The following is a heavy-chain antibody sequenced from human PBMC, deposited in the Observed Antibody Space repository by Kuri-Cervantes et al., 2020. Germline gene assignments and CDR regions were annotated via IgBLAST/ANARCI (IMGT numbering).Heavy chain of an antibody. J-gene: IGHJ3*02. CDR3: AREYFIRAEDAFDI. CDR2: IWYDGSEK. D-gene: IGHD3-10*01. CDR1: GFTFSSYG. Sequence: GGSLRLSCAASGFTFSSYGMHWVRQAPGKGLEWVAVIWYDGSEKYYADSVKGRFTVSRDNSKNTLYLQMNSLRAEDTAVYYCAREYFIRAEDAFDIWGQGTMVTVSS. V-gene: IGHV3-33*01.